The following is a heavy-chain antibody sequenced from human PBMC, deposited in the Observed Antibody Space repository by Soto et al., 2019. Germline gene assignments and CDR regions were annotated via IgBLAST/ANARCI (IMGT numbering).Heavy chain of an antibody. CDR3: ARVNDFWVAYKTPLNY. CDR1: GYTFTAYG. J-gene: IGHJ4*02. D-gene: IGHD3-3*01. CDR2: ISVYNGNT. Sequence: ASVKVSCKASGYTFTAYGISWVRQAPGQGLEWMGWISVYNGNTNYAQKLQGRVTMTTDTSTSTAYMELRSLRSDDTAVYYCARVNDFWVAYKTPLNYGGQGPLVTVS. V-gene: IGHV1-18*01.